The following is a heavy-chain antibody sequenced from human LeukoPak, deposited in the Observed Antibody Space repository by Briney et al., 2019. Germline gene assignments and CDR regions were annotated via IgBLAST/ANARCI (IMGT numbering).Heavy chain of an antibody. CDR3: TRHIYDYVWGSYPFDY. CDR1: GFTFSGSA. Sequence: GGSLRLSCAASGFTFSGSAMHWVRQASGKGLEWVGRIRSKANSYATAYAASVKGRFTISRDDSKNTAYLQMNSLKTEDTAVYYCTRHIYDYVWGSYPFDYWGQGTLVTVSS. D-gene: IGHD3-16*02. V-gene: IGHV3-73*01. J-gene: IGHJ4*02. CDR2: IRSKANSYAT.